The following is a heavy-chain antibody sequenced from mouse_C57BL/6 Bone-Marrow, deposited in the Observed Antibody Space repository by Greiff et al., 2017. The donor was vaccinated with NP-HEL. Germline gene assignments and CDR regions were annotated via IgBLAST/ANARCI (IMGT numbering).Heavy chain of an antibody. CDR1: GYTFTDYY. Sequence: EVQLQQSGPELVKPGAPVKISCKASGYTFTDYYVNWVKQSHGKSLEWIGDINPNNGGTSYNQKFKGKATLTVDKSSSTAYMELRSLTSEDSAVYYCARATYYDYDGAMDYWGQGTSVTVSS. CDR3: ARATYYDYDGAMDY. V-gene: IGHV1-26*01. J-gene: IGHJ4*01. CDR2: INPNNGGT. D-gene: IGHD2-4*01.